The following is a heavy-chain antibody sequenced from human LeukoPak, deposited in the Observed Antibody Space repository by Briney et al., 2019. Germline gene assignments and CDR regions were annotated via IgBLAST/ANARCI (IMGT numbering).Heavy chain of an antibody. Sequence: PGGSLRLSCAASGFTFSSYWMHWVRQAPGKGLVWVSRINSDGSSTSYADSVKGRFTISRDNSKNTLYLQMNSLTAEDTAVYYCARGIVVVAAATSNWFDPWGQGTLVTVSS. CDR2: INSDGSST. D-gene: IGHD2-15*01. J-gene: IGHJ5*02. CDR3: ARGIVVVAAATSNWFDP. CDR1: GFTFSSYW. V-gene: IGHV3-74*01.